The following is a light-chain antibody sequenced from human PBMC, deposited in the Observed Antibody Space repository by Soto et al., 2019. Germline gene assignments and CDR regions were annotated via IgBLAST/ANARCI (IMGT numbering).Light chain of an antibody. J-gene: IGKJ1*01. V-gene: IGKV3-20*01. CDR2: GAS. CDR1: QSVSGSY. Sequence: DIVLTQSPGTLSLSPGERATLSCRASQSVSGSYLAWYQQKPGQAPMLLIYGASSRATGIPDRFSGDGSGADFTHTISRLEPEDFVVYYCQHYGTSPTWTFGQVTKVEVK. CDR3: QHYGTSPTWT.